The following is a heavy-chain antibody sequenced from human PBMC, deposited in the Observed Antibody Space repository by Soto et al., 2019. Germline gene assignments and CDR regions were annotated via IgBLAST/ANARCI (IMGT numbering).Heavy chain of an antibody. J-gene: IGHJ4*02. CDR2: IYHSGST. CDR1: GDSISSSFS. V-gene: IGHV4-30-2*01. Sequence: QVQLQESASGLVKPLETLSLTCVVSGDSISSSFSWHWVRRPPGEGLEWLGYIYHSGSTLYNPSLGGRSSMTVDSSTYMYSLKWSVVTAADTADYYCACGDIIRGAAIDSWGQGTLVSVSS. D-gene: IGHD3-10*01. CDR3: ACGDIIRGAAIDS.